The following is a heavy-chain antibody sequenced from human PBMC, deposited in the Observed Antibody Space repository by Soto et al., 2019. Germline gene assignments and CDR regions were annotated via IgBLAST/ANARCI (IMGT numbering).Heavy chain of an antibody. V-gene: IGHV3-23*01. CDR3: ARVLSGNYYFFYGMDV. J-gene: IGHJ6*02. CDR1: GFSFSRHV. CDR2: IGGSDGQT. D-gene: IGHD1-26*01. Sequence: EVQLLESGGGLVQPGGSLKLSCAASGFSFSRHVMSWVRQAPGKGLEWVSCIGGSDGQTFYADSVKGRFTISRDNSKNTLHLQMNSLRAEDTAVYYCARVLSGNYYFFYGMDVWAQGTTVTVSS.